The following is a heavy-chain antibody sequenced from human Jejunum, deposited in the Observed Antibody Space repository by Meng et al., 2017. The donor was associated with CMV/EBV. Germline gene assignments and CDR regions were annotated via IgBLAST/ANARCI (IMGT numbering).Heavy chain of an antibody. J-gene: IGHJ3*02. D-gene: IGHD1-26*01. Sequence: KASGYNFTDYYVHWVRQGPGQGFEWMGWINTNSGSTNHVQKIQGRVTMTRDTSTDTVFMELSGLKSDDTAVYYCVRAVGGFDAFDIWGQGTVVTVSS. CDR1: GYNFTDYY. V-gene: IGHV1-2*02. CDR2: INTNSGST. CDR3: VRAVGGFDAFDI.